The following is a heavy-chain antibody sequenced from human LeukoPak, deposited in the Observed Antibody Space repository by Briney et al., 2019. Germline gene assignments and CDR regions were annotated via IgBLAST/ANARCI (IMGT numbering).Heavy chain of an antibody. V-gene: IGHV3-23*01. CDR2: ISGGGGTT. CDR3: AKFNRVRDYYYYYMDV. CDR1: GFTFSSYA. D-gene: IGHD3-10*01. J-gene: IGHJ6*03. Sequence: HSGGSLRLSCAASGFTFSSYAMSWVRQAPGKGPEWFSAISGGGGTTFYGDSVKGRFTISRDNSQNTLYLQMDRLRAEDTAVYYCAKFNRVRDYYYYYMDVWGKGTTVTVSS.